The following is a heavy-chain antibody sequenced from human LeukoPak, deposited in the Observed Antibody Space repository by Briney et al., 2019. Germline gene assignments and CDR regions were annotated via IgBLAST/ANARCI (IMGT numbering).Heavy chain of an antibody. CDR3: ARGGGYYDFWSGYPSGYYYGMDV. Sequence: GASVKVSCKASGYTFTGYYMHWVRQAPGQGLEWMGIINPSGGSTSYAQKFQGRVTMTRDTSTSTVYMELSSLRSEDTAVYYCARGGGYYDFWSGYPSGYYYGMDVWGQGTTVTVSS. CDR1: GYTFTGYY. V-gene: IGHV1-46*01. J-gene: IGHJ6*02. D-gene: IGHD3-3*01. CDR2: INPSGGST.